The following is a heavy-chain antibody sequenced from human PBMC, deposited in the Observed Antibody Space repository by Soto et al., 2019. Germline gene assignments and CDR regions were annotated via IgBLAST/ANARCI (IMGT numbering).Heavy chain of an antibody. CDR2: IGWNSGSI. V-gene: IGHV3-9*01. CDR1: GFTFVDYA. CDR3: AKDYQGYCSSTSCYAGAFDI. Sequence: EVQLVESGGGLLQPGRSLRLSCPASGFTFVDYAMHWVRQAPGKGPEGVSGIGWNSGSIGYADSVKGRFTISRDNAKNSLYLQMNSLRAEDTALYYCAKDYQGYCSSTSCYAGAFDIWGQGTMVTVSS. D-gene: IGHD2-2*01. J-gene: IGHJ3*02.